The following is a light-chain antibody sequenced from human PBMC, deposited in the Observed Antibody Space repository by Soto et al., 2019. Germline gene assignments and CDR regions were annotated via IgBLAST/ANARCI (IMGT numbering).Light chain of an antibody. J-gene: IGKJ1*01. Sequence: DLQLTQSPSTLSASVGDRVTITCRASQSISSWLAWYQQKPGKAPKFLIYKTSNLESGVPSRFSGSGSGTEFTLTISSLQPDDFATYYFQYYNNYRWTFGQGTKVEIK. CDR2: KTS. V-gene: IGKV1-5*03. CDR1: QSISSW. CDR3: QYYNNYRWT.